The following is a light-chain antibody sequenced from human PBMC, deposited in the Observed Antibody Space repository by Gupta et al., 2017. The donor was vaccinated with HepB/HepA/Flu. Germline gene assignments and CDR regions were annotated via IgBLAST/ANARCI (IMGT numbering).Light chain of an antibody. CDR2: AAS. J-gene: IGKJ1*01. CDR1: QSISSY. Sequence: DFQMPQSPSSLSASVGDRVTITCRASQSISSYLNWYQQKPGKAPKLLIYAASSLQSGVPSRFSGSGSGTDFTLTISSLQPEDFATYYCQQGYSYPWTFGQGTKVEVK. CDR3: QQGYSYPWT. V-gene: IGKV1-39*01.